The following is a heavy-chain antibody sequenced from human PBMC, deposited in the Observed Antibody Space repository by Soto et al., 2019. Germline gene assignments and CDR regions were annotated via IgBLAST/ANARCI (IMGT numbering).Heavy chain of an antibody. CDR3: AREEALIIVPTGGIDYSFDY. V-gene: IGHV4-30-4*01. D-gene: IGHD2-21*01. CDR1: GGSISSGDHY. J-gene: IGHJ4*02. Sequence: SETLSLTCTVSGGSISSGDHYWTWLRQPPGKGLERIGYIYYTGTTYYNPSLKTRLAISVDTSKNQFSLTLTSVTAADTAVYFCAREEALIIVPTGGIDYSFDYWGQGTLVTVSS. CDR2: IYYTGTT.